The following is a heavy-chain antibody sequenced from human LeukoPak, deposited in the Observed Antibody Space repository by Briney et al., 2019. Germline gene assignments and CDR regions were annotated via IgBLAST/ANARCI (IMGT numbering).Heavy chain of an antibody. J-gene: IGHJ4*02. CDR2: MNPDSGAT. V-gene: IGHV1-2*02. Sequence: VSVKVSCKTSGYTFTGFYLHWARQAPGHGLEWMGWMNPDSGATNYAQKFQGRVTLTRDTSINTGYMELTGLTSDDTAVYYCARRDFADQLDSWGQGSLVIVSS. CDR1: GYTFTGFY. CDR3: ARRDFADQLDS. D-gene: IGHD2-2*01.